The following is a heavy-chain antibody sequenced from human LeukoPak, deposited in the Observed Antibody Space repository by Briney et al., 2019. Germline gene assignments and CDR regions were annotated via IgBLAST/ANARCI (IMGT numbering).Heavy chain of an antibody. Sequence: SETLSLTCTVSGGSISSGGYYWSWIRQHPGKGLEWIGYIYYSGSTYYNPSLKSRVTISVDKSKNQFSLKLSSVTAADTAVYYCARVGSSSWIFGYWGQGTLVTVSS. D-gene: IGHD6-13*01. CDR1: GGSISSGGYY. J-gene: IGHJ4*02. CDR3: ARVGSSSWIFGY. CDR2: IYYSGST. V-gene: IGHV4-31*03.